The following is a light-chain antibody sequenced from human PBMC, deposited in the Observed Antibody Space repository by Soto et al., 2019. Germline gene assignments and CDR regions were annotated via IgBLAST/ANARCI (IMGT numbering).Light chain of an antibody. CDR3: QQYGSSLFS. V-gene: IGKV3-20*01. J-gene: IGKJ3*01. CDR1: QSVSSTF. CDR2: AAS. Sequence: EIVLTQSPGTLSLSPWERATLSCRASQSVSSTFLAWYQQKPGQAPRLLIYAASSRATGIPDRFSGSGSGTDFTLTISRLEPEDFAVYYCQQYGSSLFSFGPGTKVDNK.